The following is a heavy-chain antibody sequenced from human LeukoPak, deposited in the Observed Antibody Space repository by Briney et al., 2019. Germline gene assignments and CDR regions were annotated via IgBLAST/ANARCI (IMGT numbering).Heavy chain of an antibody. CDR3: ARDSVELERRNWFDP. D-gene: IGHD1-1*01. V-gene: IGHV1-46*02. J-gene: IGHJ5*02. Sequence: ASVKVSCKASPYTFNKYYIHWVRQSPGQGPEWLGVINPSGRSTRYPQQFRRRVTMTTDPFTIPISMDLSGLRSEDTAVYYCARDSVELERRNWFDPWGQGTLVTVSS. CDR2: INPSGRST. CDR1: PYTFNKYY.